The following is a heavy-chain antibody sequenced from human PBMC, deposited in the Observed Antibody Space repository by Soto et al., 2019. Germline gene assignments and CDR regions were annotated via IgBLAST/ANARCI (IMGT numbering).Heavy chain of an antibody. CDR3: ARVLTGYFSSDSFDI. CDR1: GGSIKNYY. D-gene: IGHD2-2*03. V-gene: IGHV4-4*07. Sequence: QVQLQESGPGLVKPSETLSLTCTVSGGSIKNYYWSWIRQSAGKGLEWIGRIYTTGTTIYNPSLRSRVTMSVDTSENQFSLKLNSVTAADTALYFCARVLTGYFSSDSFDIWGQGTMVTVSS. CDR2: IYTTGTT. J-gene: IGHJ3*02.